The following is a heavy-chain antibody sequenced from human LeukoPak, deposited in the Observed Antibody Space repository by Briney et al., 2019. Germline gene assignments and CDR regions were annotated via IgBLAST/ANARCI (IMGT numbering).Heavy chain of an antibody. V-gene: IGHV4-31*03. J-gene: IGHJ4*02. CDR2: SYYSGST. CDR1: GGSIRSGGVY. D-gene: IGHD6-19*01. Sequence: SQTLSLTCTVSGGSIRSGGVYWSWIRQHPGKGLEWVGYSYYSGSTHYNPSLESRVTISVDTSNNQFSLKMSSVTAADTVVYYCASARSGAVAATVLDYWGQGTLVTVSS. CDR3: ASARSGAVAATVLDY.